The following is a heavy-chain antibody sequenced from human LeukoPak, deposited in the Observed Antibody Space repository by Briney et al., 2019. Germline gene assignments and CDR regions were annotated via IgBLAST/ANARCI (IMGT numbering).Heavy chain of an antibody. J-gene: IGHJ3*02. CDR3: AKGSYSSHSGAFDI. CDR2: ISGSGGST. D-gene: IGHD6-13*01. V-gene: IGHV3-23*01. CDR1: GFTFSSYA. Sequence: GGSLRLSCAASGFTFSSYAMSWVRQAPGKGLEWVTAISGSGGSTYYADSVKGRFTISRDNSKNTLYPQMNSLRAEDTAVYYCAKGSYSSHSGAFDIWGQGTMVTVSS.